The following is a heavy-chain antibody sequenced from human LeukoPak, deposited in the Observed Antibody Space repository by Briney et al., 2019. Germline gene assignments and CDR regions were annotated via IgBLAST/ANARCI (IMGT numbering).Heavy chain of an antibody. Sequence: GGSLRLSCVASGFTVSSYYMNWVRQAPGKGLEWVSVIYSGGDTYYADSVQGRFTISRDNSKNTLYLQMNSLRAEDTAVYYCAMHDSSGYFSFDYWGQGTLVTVSS. CDR2: IYSGGDT. CDR1: GFTVSSYY. V-gene: IGHV3-53*01. J-gene: IGHJ4*02. CDR3: AMHDSSGYFSFDY. D-gene: IGHD3-22*01.